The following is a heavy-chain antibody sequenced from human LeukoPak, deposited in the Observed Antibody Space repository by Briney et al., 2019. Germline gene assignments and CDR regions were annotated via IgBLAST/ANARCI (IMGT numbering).Heavy chain of an antibody. CDR2: IYPGDSDT. Sequence: GESLKISCKGSGYSFTSYWIGWVRQMPGKGLEWMGIIYPGDSDTRYSPSFQGQVTISADKSISTAYLQWSSLKASDTAMYYCAILQTGYCSGGSCYTLHPWGQGTLVPVSS. V-gene: IGHV5-51*01. J-gene: IGHJ5*02. CDR3: AILQTGYCSGGSCYTLHP. D-gene: IGHD2-15*01. CDR1: GYSFTSYW.